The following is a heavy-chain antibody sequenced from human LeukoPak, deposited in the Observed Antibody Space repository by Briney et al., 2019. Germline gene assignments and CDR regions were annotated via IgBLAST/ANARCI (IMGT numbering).Heavy chain of an antibody. CDR1: GYSISSGYY. J-gene: IGHJ5*02. V-gene: IGHV4-38-2*02. D-gene: IGHD3-22*01. Sequence: PSETLSLTCTVSGYSISSGYYWGWIRHPPGKGLEWIGNIYPTGSTYYNPSLKSRVTISVDTSKNQFSLKLSSVTAADTAVYYCARGQDYYDSSGYYYVWFDPWGQGTLVTVSS. CDR3: ARGQDYYDSSGYYYVWFDP. CDR2: IYPTGST.